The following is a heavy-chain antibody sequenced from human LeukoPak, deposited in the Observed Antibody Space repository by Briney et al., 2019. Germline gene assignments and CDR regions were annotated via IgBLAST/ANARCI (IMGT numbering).Heavy chain of an antibody. V-gene: IGHV3-43D*03. CDR2: ISWDGGSS. J-gene: IGHJ6*04. D-gene: IGHD3-10*02. CDR3: AELGITMIGGV. Sequence: GGSLRLSCAASGFTFDDYAMHWVRQAPGKGLEWVSLISWDGGSSYYADSVKGRFTISRDNAKNSLYLQMNSLRAEDTAVYYCAELGITMIGGVWGKGTTVTISS. CDR1: GFTFDDYA.